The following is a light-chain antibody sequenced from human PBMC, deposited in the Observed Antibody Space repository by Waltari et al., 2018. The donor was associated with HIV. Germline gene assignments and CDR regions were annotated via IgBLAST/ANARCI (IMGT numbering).Light chain of an antibody. CDR1: ILWSRC. Sequence: SYELTQPPSVSVSPGQPTSLACSGAILWSRCASWYQQKPGQSPVLVIYRDVKRPSGIPERFSGSNSGNTATLTITGAQAMDEADYYCQTWDTSSYFFGSGTKVTVL. CDR3: QTWDTSSYF. V-gene: IGLV3-1*01. CDR2: RDV. J-gene: IGLJ1*01.